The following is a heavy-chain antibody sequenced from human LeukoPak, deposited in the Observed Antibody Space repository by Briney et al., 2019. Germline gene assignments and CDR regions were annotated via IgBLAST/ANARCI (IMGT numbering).Heavy chain of an antibody. D-gene: IGHD5-18*01. Sequence: SETLSLTCAVYGESFRGYYWSWIRQPPGKGLEWIGEINHSGSTNYNPSLKSRVTISVDTSKNRFSLKLSSVTAADTAVYYCARGLGYGYGHGGFDYWGQGTLVTVSS. CDR3: ARGLGYGYGHGGFDY. V-gene: IGHV4-34*01. CDR2: INHSGST. CDR1: GESFRGYY. J-gene: IGHJ4*02.